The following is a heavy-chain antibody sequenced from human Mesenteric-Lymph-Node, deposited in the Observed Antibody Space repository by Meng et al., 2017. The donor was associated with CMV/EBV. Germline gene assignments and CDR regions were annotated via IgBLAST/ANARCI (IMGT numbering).Heavy chain of an antibody. CDR2: ITASGSSI. CDR1: GGSISRSSYY. CDR3: VSRYSSGWCFDS. J-gene: IGHJ4*02. D-gene: IGHD6-19*01. V-gene: IGHV3-23*01. Sequence: ETLSLTCTVSGGSISRSSYYWGWIRQPPGKGLEWVSSITASGSSIHYADSVRGRFTVSRDNSKNTLYLQVNSLTAEDTAVYHCVSRYSSGWCFDSWGQGTLVTVSS.